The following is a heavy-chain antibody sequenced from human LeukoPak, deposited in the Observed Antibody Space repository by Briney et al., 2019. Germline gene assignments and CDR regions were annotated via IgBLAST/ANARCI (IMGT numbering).Heavy chain of an antibody. CDR1: GFNFGTYA. CDR2: SGSGGGT. J-gene: IGHJ4*02. D-gene: IGHD5-18*01. Sequence: GGSLRLSCAASGFNFGTYAMSWVRQAPGKGLEWVSSSGSGGGTYYADSVKGRFAISRDNSKNTLYLQMNSLRAEDTAVYYCARDGTAMVLDYWGQGTLVTVSS. V-gene: IGHV3-23*01. CDR3: ARDGTAMVLDY.